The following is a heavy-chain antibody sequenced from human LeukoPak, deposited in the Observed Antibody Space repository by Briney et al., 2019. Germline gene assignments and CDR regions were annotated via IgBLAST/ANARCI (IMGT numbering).Heavy chain of an antibody. V-gene: IGHV1-8*01. CDR1: GYTFTSYD. CDR3: ARGVVDFYYMDV. CDR2: MNPNSGNT. J-gene: IGHJ6*03. D-gene: IGHD3-16*02. Sequence: GASVKVSCKASGYTFTSYDINWVRQATGQGLEWMGWMNPNSGNTGYAQKFQGRVTMTRNTSISTAYMELSSLRSEDTAVYYCARGVVDFYYMDVWGKGTTVTVSS.